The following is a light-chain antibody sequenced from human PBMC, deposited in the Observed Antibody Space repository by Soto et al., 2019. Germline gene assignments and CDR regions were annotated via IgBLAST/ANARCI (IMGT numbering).Light chain of an antibody. Sequence: DIQMTQSPPSLSASVGDRVSITCRASQNISIYLNWYQHTPGKAPKLLIYTASSLESGVPSRFSGSGSGTDFTLTISSLQPEDFATYYCQHYNSYSEAFGQGTKVELK. CDR2: TAS. CDR3: QHYNSYSEA. V-gene: IGKV1-39*01. CDR1: QNISIY. J-gene: IGKJ1*01.